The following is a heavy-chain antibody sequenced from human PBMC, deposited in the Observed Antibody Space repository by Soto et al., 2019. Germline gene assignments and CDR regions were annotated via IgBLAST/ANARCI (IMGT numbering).Heavy chain of an antibody. J-gene: IGHJ5*02. CDR3: ARGPQSTGWRGKWFDP. V-gene: IGHV1-18*01. CDR2: IVTYNGNT. Sequence: QVQLVQSGTEVRKPGASVKVSCKASGYTFIDYGFSWVRQAPGQGLEWMGWIVTYNGNTQSAQKIQGRLTMTTDTTRRTAYMELTNLRSDDTAVYYCARGPQSTGWRGKWFDPWGQGTLVTVSS. CDR1: GYTFIDYG. D-gene: IGHD6-19*01.